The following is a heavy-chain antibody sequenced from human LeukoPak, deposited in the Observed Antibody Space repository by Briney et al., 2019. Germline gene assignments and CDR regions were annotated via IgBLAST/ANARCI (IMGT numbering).Heavy chain of an antibody. Sequence: GGSLRLSCAASGFTVSSYWMHWVRQSPGKGLVGVSRINSDGSSTSYADSVKGRFTISRDNAKNTLYLQMNSLRAEDTAVYYCARDLEYSSTYWGQGTLVTVSS. CDR1: GFTVSSYW. J-gene: IGHJ1*01. V-gene: IGHV3-74*01. CDR2: INSDGSST. CDR3: ARDLEYSSTY. D-gene: IGHD6-6*01.